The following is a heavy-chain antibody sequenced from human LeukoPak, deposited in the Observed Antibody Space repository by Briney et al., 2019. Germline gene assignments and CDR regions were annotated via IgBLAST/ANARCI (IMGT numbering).Heavy chain of an antibody. Sequence: GGSLRLSCAASGFTFSSNWMSWVRQAPGKGLEWVANIKEDGSEKYYVDSVKGRFTISRDNAKKSLYLQMNSLRAEDTAVYYCARELGGAPRDFDFWGQGTLVTVSS. V-gene: IGHV3-7*01. D-gene: IGHD3-16*01. J-gene: IGHJ4*02. CDR1: GFTFSSNW. CDR2: IKEDGSEK. CDR3: ARELGGAPRDFDF.